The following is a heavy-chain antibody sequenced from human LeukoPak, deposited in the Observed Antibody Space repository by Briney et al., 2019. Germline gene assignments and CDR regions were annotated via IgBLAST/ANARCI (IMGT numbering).Heavy chain of an antibody. CDR3: ARENVEDIVVVPAHYMDV. J-gene: IGHJ6*03. Sequence: GGSLRLSCAASGFTFSSYSMNWVRQAPGKGLEWVSYISSSRSYIYYADSVKGRFTISRDNGKNSLYLQMNSLRVEDMAVYYCARENVEDIVVVPAHYMDVWGKGTTVTVSS. CDR1: GFTFSSYS. CDR2: ISSSRSYI. V-gene: IGHV3-21*01. D-gene: IGHD2-2*01.